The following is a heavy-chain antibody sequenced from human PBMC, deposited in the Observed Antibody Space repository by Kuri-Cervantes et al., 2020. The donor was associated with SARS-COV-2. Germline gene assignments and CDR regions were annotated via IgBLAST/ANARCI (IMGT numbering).Heavy chain of an antibody. J-gene: IGHJ3*02. V-gene: IGHV1-2*04. CDR1: GYTFTGYY. Sequence: ASVKVSCKASGYTFTGYYMHWVRQAPGQGLEWMGLINPNSGGTNYAQKFQGWVTMTRDTSISTVYMELSRLRSDDTAVYYCARSTPSRRLVVISQGGAFDIWGQGTMVTVSS. CDR3: ARSTPSRRLVVISQGGAFDI. D-gene: IGHD3-22*01. CDR2: INPNSGGT.